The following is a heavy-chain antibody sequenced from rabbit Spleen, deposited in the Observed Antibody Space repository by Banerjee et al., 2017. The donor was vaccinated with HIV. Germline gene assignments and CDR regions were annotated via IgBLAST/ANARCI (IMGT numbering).Heavy chain of an antibody. CDR3: ARGAGGKGDGLNL. J-gene: IGHJ4*01. Sequence: QSLEESGGDLVKPGASLTLTCPASGVSFSSYYMCWVRQAPRKGPEWIACIHAGDGATYYASWAKGRFTISKTSSSTVDLKMTSLTAADTATYFCARGAGGKGDGLNLWGPGTLVTVS. CDR2: IHAGDGAT. V-gene: IGHV1S40*01. CDR1: GVSFSSYY. D-gene: IGHD4-2*01.